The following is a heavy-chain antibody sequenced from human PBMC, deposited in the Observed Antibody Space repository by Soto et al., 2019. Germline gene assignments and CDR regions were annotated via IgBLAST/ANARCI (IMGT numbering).Heavy chain of an antibody. CDR3: ARGNYGGFDY. Sequence: GSLRXXCAASGFTFSYYWMHWVRQTPEKGLVWVARIYGSATTYADSVKGRFTISRDNSKNTLYLQMNSLRADDTAVYYCARGNYGGFDYWGQGTLVTVSS. V-gene: IGHV3-74*03. J-gene: IGHJ4*02. D-gene: IGHD4-17*01. CDR1: GFTFSYYW. CDR2: IYGSAT.